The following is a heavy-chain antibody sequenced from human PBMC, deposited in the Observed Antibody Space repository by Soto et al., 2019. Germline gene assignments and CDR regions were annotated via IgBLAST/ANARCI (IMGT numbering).Heavy chain of an antibody. Sequence: GASVKVSCKASGYTFTGYYMHWVRQAPGQGLEWMGWINPNSGGTNYAQKFQGWVTMTRDTSINTAYMELSRLRSDDTAVYYCASAKTSGPGGGATTSFDYWGQGTLVTVSS. J-gene: IGHJ4*02. CDR1: GYTFTGYY. D-gene: IGHD1-26*01. CDR3: ASAKTSGPGGGATTSFDY. CDR2: INPNSGGT. V-gene: IGHV1-2*04.